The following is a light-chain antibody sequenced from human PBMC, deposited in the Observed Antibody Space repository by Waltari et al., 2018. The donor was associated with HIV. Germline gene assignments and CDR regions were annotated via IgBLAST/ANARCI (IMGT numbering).Light chain of an antibody. CDR2: GVT. J-gene: IGLJ3*02. V-gene: IGLV2-14*01. CDR3: SSYTSGDTVL. Sequence: QSALTQPASVSGSPGQSLTISCPGTNRHIGFYSLVSWYRQYPGKAPQLVIYGVTSRPSVVSSRFSGSKSGNTASLTISGLHVDDEADYYCSSYTSGDTVLFGGGTKLTVL. CDR1: NRHIGFYSL.